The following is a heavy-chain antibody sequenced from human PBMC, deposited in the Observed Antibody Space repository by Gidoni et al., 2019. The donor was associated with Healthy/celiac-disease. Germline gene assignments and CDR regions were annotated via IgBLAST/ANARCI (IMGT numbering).Heavy chain of an antibody. CDR1: GGSISRYY. V-gene: IGHV4-59*01. J-gene: IGHJ4*02. D-gene: IGHD6-6*01. CDR2: IYYSGST. Sequence: QVQLQESGPGLVKPSETLSLTCTVSGGSISRYYWSWIRQPPGKGLEWIGYIYYSGSTNYNPSLKSRVTISVDTSKNQFSLKLSSVTAADTAVYYCARSSSIAARGFDYWGQGTLVTVSS. CDR3: ARSSSIAARGFDY.